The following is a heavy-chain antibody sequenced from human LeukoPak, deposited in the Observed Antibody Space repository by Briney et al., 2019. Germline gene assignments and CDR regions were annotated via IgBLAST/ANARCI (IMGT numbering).Heavy chain of an antibody. CDR3: ASSVAALDY. CDR1: GGSFSGYY. J-gene: IGHJ4*02. Sequence: SETLSLTCAVYGGSFSGYYWSWIRQPPGKGLEWIGEINHSGSTNYNPSLKNRVTISVDTSKNQFSLKLSSVTAADTAVYYCASSVAALDYWGQGTLVTVPS. V-gene: IGHV4-34*01. D-gene: IGHD2-15*01. CDR2: INHSGST.